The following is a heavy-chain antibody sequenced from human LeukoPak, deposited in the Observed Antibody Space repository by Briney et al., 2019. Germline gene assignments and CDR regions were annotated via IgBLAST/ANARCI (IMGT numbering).Heavy chain of an antibody. CDR1: GFTFSSYG. J-gene: IGHJ1*01. D-gene: IGHD3-3*01. CDR2: IRYDGSNK. Sequence: GGSLRLSCAASGFTFSSYGMHWVRQAPGKGLEWVAFIRYDGSNKYYADSVKGRITISRDNSKNTLYLQMNSLRAEDTAVYYCAKDQRFLEWLSIAEYFQHWGQGTLVTVSS. CDR3: AKDQRFLEWLSIAEYFQH. V-gene: IGHV3-30*02.